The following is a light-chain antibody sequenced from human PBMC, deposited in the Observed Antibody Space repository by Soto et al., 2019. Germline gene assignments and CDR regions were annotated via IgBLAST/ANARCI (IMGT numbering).Light chain of an antibody. J-gene: IGLJ1*01. CDR3: CSYAGSSSSI. V-gene: IGLV2-23*02. CDR2: EVT. Sequence: QSALTQPASVSGSPGQSITISCSGTSSDVGTYNLVSWYQQYPGKAPRLMIYEVTKRPSGVSNRFSGYKSGNTASLTISGLQPEDEADYYCCSYAGSSSSIFGTGTKVTVL. CDR1: SSDVGTYNL.